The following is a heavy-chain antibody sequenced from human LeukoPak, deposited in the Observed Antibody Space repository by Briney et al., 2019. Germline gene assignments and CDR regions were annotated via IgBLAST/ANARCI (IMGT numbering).Heavy chain of an antibody. J-gene: IGHJ4*02. D-gene: IGHD1-7*01. V-gene: IGHV3-43*01. CDR1: GFTFDDYT. CDR2: ISWDGGST. CDR3: ARDGTTGDNYFDY. Sequence: GGSLRLSCAASGFTFDDYTMHWVRQAPGKGLEWVSLISWDGGSTYYADSVKGRFTISRDNAKNSLYLQMNSLRAEDTAVYYCARDGTTGDNYFDYWGRGTLVTVSS.